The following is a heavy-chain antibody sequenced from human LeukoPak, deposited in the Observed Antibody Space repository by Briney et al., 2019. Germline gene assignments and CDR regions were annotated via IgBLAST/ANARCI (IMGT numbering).Heavy chain of an antibody. CDR2: IKSDGTLT. V-gene: IGHV3-74*01. CDR1: GFTFSAYW. CDR3: ARRLHWNSADF. J-gene: IGHJ4*02. Sequence: WGSLRLSCAASGFTFSAYWMHWLRQGPGEGLVWVSHIKSDGTLTTYTDSVEGRFTMSRDNAKNTVCLQMNYLRAEDSGVYYCARRLHWNSADFWGQGTLVTVSS. D-gene: IGHD1-7*01.